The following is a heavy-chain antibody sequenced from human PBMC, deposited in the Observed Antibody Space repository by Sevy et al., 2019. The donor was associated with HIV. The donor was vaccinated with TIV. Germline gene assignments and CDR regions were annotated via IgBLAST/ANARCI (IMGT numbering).Heavy chain of an antibody. Sequence: GGSLRLSCAASGFTFSSYGMHWVRQAPGKGLEWVAVIWYDGSNKYYADSVKGRFTISRDNSKNTLYLQMNSLSAEDTAVYYCASGQVVINAPAFDIWGQGTMVTVSS. V-gene: IGHV3-33*01. CDR2: IWYDGSNK. CDR1: GFTFSSYG. J-gene: IGHJ3*02. CDR3: ASGQVVINAPAFDI. D-gene: IGHD3-22*01.